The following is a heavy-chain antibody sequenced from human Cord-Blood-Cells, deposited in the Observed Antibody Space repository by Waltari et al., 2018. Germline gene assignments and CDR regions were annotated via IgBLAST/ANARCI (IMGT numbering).Heavy chain of an antibody. J-gene: IGHJ5*02. Sequence: SGAEVKKPGASVKVSCKASGYTFTSYDINWVRQATGQGLEWMGWMNPNSGNTGYAQKFQGRVTITRNTSISTAYMELSSLRSEDTAVYYCARSYSSSSGNWFDPWGQGTLVTVSS. D-gene: IGHD6-6*01. V-gene: IGHV1-8*03. CDR3: ARSYSSSSGNWFDP. CDR1: GYTFTSYD. CDR2: MNPNSGNT.